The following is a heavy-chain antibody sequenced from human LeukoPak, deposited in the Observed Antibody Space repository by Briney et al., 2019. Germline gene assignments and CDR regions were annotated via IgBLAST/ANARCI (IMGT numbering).Heavy chain of an antibody. CDR3: ARGHRVPYGGGVLGIKDFDY. Sequence: SETLSLTCTVSGGSISSYYWSWIRQPPGKGLEWIGEINHSGSTNYNPSLKSRVTISVDTSKNQFSLKLSSVTAADTAVYCCARGHRVPYGGGVLGIKDFDYWGQGTLVTVSS. CDR2: INHSGST. D-gene: IGHD2-8*02. CDR1: GGSISSYY. V-gene: IGHV4-34*01. J-gene: IGHJ4*02.